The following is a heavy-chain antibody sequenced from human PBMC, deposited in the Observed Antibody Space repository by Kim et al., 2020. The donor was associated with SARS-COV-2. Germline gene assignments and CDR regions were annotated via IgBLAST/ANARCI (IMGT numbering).Heavy chain of an antibody. J-gene: IGHJ6*02. Sequence: GYADSVKGRFTISRDNAKNSLYLQMNSLRAEDTALYYCAKALILHGMDVWGQGTTVTVSS. CDR3: AKALILHGMDV. D-gene: IGHD3-16*01. V-gene: IGHV3-9*01.